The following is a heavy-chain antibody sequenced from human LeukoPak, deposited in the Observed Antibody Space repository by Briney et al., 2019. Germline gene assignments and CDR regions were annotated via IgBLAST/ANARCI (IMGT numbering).Heavy chain of an antibody. CDR3: ARVTDDDGVEGGAFDI. CDR2: IYHSGST. V-gene: IGHV4-30-2*01. D-gene: IGHD4-17*01. CDR1: GGSISSGGYS. J-gene: IGHJ3*02. Sequence: SETLSLTCAVSGGSISSGGYSWSWIRQPPGKGLEWIGYIYHSGSTYYNPSLKSRVTISVDRSKNQFSLKLSSVTAADTAVYYCARVTDDDGVEGGAFDIWVQLTIVTVSS.